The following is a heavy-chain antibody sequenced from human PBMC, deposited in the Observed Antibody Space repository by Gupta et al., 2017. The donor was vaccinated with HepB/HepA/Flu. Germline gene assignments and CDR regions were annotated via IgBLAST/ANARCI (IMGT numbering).Heavy chain of an antibody. D-gene: IGHD3-22*01. CDR1: GFTFSRYA. CDR2: VSGSGDKT. J-gene: IGHJ4*02. CDR3: AKDLLYDISRYYSSNFDY. Sequence: EVHLLESGGGLVQPGGSLRLSCAASGFTFSRYAMNWVRQAPGKGLEWVSGVSGSGDKTNYADSVKGRFTISRDNSRNTLYLQMNSLRAEDTAIYYCAKDLLYDISRYYSSNFDYWGQGTLVTVSS. V-gene: IGHV3-23*01.